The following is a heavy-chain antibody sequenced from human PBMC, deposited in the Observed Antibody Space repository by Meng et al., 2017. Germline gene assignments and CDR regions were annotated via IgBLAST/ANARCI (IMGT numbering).Heavy chain of an antibody. CDR3: ASLRIAVAGINWFDP. J-gene: IGHJ5*02. V-gene: IGHV4-39*07. CDR2: IYYSGST. CDR1: GGSISSSSYY. D-gene: IGHD6-19*01. Sequence: QLQLQDAGPGLVKPSATLSLTCTVSGGSISSSSYYWGWIRQPPGKGLEWIGSIYYSGSTYYNPSLKSRVTISVDTSKNQFSLKLSSVTAADTAVYYCASLRIAVAGINWFDPWGQGTLVTVSS.